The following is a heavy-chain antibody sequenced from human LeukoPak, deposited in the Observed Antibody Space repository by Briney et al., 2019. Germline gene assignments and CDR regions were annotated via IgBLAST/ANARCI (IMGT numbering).Heavy chain of an antibody. V-gene: IGHV1-2*02. CDR3: ARGPHDSSGYSDY. CDR1: GYTFTGYY. D-gene: IGHD3-22*01. J-gene: IGHJ4*02. Sequence: ASVKVSCKPSGYTFTGYYIHWVRQAPGQGLEWMGWINPNSGGRNYAQKFQDRVTMTRDTSISTVYMELSRLKSDDTAVYYCARGPHDSSGYSDYWGQGTLVTVSS. CDR2: INPNSGGR.